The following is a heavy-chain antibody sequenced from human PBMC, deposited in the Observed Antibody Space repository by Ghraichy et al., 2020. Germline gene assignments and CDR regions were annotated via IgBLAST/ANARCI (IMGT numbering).Heavy chain of an antibody. V-gene: IGHV3-7*03. CDR2: IKPDGSVK. D-gene: IGHD3-10*01. CDR3: AGSLGYMVRSY. CDR1: GFTFNTYW. J-gene: IGHJ4*02. Sequence: GESLNISCGATGFTFNTYWMSWLRQAPGKGLEWVANIKPDGSVKNYVDSVKGRFTISRDNADNSLYLQMNSLRVEDTAVYYCAGSLGYMVRSYWGQGTPVTVSS.